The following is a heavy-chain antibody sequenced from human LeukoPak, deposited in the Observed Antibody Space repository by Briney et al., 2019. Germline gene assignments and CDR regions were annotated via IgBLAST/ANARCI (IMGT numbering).Heavy chain of an antibody. Sequence: SQTLSLTCAIYADRVSSHTAAWDWTRHSPSRGLEGLGTTYDRPKWHKDYAVSVKSRLTINPDTSKNQFSLQLNSVTPEDTAIYYCARGTPGPSYYYGMDVWGKGTTVTVSS. CDR2: TYDRPKWHK. J-gene: IGHJ6*04. CDR1: ADRVSSHTAA. V-gene: IGHV6-1*01. CDR3: ARGTPGPSYYYGMDV.